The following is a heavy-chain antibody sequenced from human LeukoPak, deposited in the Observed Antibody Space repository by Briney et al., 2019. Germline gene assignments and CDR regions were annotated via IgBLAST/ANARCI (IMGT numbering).Heavy chain of an antibody. CDR3: AKDWEAAMDY. CDR2: IWYDGSNK. Sequence: GGSLRLSCAAPGFTFSSYGMHWVRQAPGKGLEWVAVIWYDGSNKYYADSVKGRFTISRDNSKNTLYLQMNSLRAEDTAVYYCAKDWEAAMDYWGQGTLVTVSS. D-gene: IGHD2-2*01. J-gene: IGHJ4*02. CDR1: GFTFSSYG. V-gene: IGHV3-33*06.